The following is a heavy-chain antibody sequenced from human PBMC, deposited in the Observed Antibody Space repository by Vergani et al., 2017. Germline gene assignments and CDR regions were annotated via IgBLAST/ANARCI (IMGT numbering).Heavy chain of an antibody. J-gene: IGHJ4*02. CDR2: ISSDGSST. CDR1: GFTFSRYW. Sequence: EVQLVESGGGLVQPGGSLRLSCAASGFTFSRYWMHWVRQAPGKGLVWVSRISSDGSSTSCADSVKGRFTISRDNAKNTLYLQMNSLRAEDTAVYYCAEVRGAWGYFDYWGQGTLVTVSS. CDR3: AEVRGAWGYFDY. V-gene: IGHV3-74*01. D-gene: IGHD3-10*01.